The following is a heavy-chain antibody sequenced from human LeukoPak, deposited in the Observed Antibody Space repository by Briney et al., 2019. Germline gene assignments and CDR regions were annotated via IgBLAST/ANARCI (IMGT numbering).Heavy chain of an antibody. D-gene: IGHD5-18*01. CDR1: GFTVSSNY. Sequence: GGSLRLSCAASGFTVSSNYMSWVRQAPGKGLEWVSGIYSGGSTYYADSVKGRFTISRDNSKNTLYLQMNSLRVEDTAVYYCAGIQLWSPFDYWGQGTLVTISS. J-gene: IGHJ4*02. CDR3: AGIQLWSPFDY. CDR2: IYSGGST. V-gene: IGHV3-66*01.